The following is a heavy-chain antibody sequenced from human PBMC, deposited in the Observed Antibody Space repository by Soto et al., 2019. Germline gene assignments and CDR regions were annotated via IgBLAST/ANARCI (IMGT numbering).Heavy chain of an antibody. Sequence: QVQLQESGPGLVKPSQTLSLTCTVYGGSISSGGYYCSWIRHHRGKGLVWIGYVYYSGSTYYDPSLKSRVTISVDTSKNQFSLKLSSVTAADTAVYYCARSPEATVTAFDYWGQGTLVTVSS. D-gene: IGHD4-17*01. V-gene: IGHV4-31*03. CDR3: ARSPEATVTAFDY. CDR1: GGSISSGGYY. J-gene: IGHJ4*02. CDR2: VYYSGST.